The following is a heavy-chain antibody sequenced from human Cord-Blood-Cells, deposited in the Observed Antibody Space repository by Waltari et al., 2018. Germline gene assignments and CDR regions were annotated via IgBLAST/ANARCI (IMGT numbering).Heavy chain of an antibody. Sequence: QVQLVVSGGGVVQPGRSLRLSCAASGFTFSSYAMHWVRQAPGQGLEWVAVISYDGSNKYYADSVKGRFTISRDNSKNTLYLQMNSLRAEDTAVYYCAREGVNSSGWYGEYFQHWGQGTLVTVSS. CDR1: GFTFSSYA. CDR2: ISYDGSNK. CDR3: AREGVNSSGWYGEYFQH. V-gene: IGHV3-30-3*01. J-gene: IGHJ1*01. D-gene: IGHD6-19*01.